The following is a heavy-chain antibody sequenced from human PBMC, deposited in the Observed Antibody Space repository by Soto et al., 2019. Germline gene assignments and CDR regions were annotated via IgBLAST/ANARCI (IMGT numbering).Heavy chain of an antibody. CDR1: GGSISSGGYY. D-gene: IGHD2-2*03. V-gene: IGHV4-31*03. CDR2: IYYSGST. CDR3: ARTGERWILGYYFDY. Sequence: SETLSLTCTVSGGSISSGGYYWSWIRQHPGKRLEWIGYIYYSGSTYYNPSLKSRVTISVDTSKNQFSLKLSSVTAADTAVYYCARTGERWILGYYFDYWGQGTLVTVSS. J-gene: IGHJ4*02.